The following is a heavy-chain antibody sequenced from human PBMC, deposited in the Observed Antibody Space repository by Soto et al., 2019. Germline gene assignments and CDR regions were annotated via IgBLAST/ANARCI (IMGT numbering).Heavy chain of an antibody. Sequence: SETLSLTCTVSGGSISSGGYYWSWIRQHPGKGLEWIGYIYYSGSTYYNPSLKSRVTISVDTSRNQFSLKLSSVTAADTAVYYCARERRGDIVVVPAAPRWFDPWGQGTLVTVSS. CDR2: IYYSGST. J-gene: IGHJ5*02. CDR3: ARERRGDIVVVPAAPRWFDP. CDR1: GGSISSGGYY. D-gene: IGHD2-2*01. V-gene: IGHV4-31*03.